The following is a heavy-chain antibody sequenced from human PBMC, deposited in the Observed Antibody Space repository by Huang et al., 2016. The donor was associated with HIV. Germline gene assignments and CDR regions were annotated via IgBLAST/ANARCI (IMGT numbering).Heavy chain of an antibody. CDR1: GGSFNHFG. CDR3: AKRGGAWGSPYAFDL. CDR2: IIPRFGTR. Sequence: QVQLVQSGAEVRKPGSSVKVSCRASGGSFNHFGINWVRQAPGQGLEGMGGIIPRFGTRNDAQRFKDRVTITADETTGVVHLEVTSLRSDDTAVYFCAKRGGAWGSPYAFDLWGPGTMVTVSS. J-gene: IGHJ3*01. D-gene: IGHD3-16*01. V-gene: IGHV1-69*13.